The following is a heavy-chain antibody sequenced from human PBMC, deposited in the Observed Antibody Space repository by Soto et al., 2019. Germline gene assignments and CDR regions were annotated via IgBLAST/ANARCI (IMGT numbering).Heavy chain of an antibody. D-gene: IGHD1-26*01. Sequence: GGSLRLSCAASGFTFSSYAMHWVRQAPGKGLGWVAVISYDGSNKYYADSVKGRFTISRDNSKNTLYLQMNSLRAEDTAVYYCARAMSGSFTGGAFDYWGQGTLVTVSS. V-gene: IGHV3-30-3*01. CDR3: ARAMSGSFTGGAFDY. J-gene: IGHJ4*02. CDR2: ISYDGSNK. CDR1: GFTFSSYA.